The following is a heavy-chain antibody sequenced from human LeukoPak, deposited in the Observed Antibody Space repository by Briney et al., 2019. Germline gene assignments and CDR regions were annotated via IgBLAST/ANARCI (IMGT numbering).Heavy chain of an antibody. CDR2: ISYDGSNK. Sequence: GGSLRLSCAASGFTFSSYGMHWVRQAPGKGLEWVAVISYDGSNKYYADSVKGRFTISRDNSKNTLYLQMNSLRAEDTAVYYCARRLGYSSSWYFDYWGQGTLVTVSS. J-gene: IGHJ4*02. CDR1: GFTFSSYG. CDR3: ARRLGYSSSWYFDY. V-gene: IGHV3-30*03. D-gene: IGHD6-13*01.